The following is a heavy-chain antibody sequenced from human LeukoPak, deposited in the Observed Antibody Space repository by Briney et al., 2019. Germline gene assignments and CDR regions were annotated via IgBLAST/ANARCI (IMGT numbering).Heavy chain of an antibody. CDR2: ISYDGSNK. Sequence: GSLRLSCAASGFTFSSYGMHWVRQAPGKGLEWVAVISYDGSNKYYTDSVKGRFTISRDNSKNTLYLQMNSLRAEDTAVYYCATTRYCSSTSCYYGMGVWGQGTTVTVSS. CDR3: ATTRYCSSTSCYYGMGV. CDR1: GFTFSSYG. J-gene: IGHJ6*02. V-gene: IGHV3-30*03. D-gene: IGHD2-2*01.